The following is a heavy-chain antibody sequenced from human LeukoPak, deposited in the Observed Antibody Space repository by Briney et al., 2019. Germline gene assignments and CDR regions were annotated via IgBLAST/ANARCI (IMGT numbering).Heavy chain of an antibody. CDR2: IYHSGST. J-gene: IGHJ4*02. CDR3: ARVKGSSGWYYFDY. CDR1: GGSVSSSSYY. D-gene: IGHD6-19*01. Sequence: PSETLSLTCTVSGGSVSSSSYYWGWIRQPPGKGLEWIGSIYHSGSTYYNPSLKSRVTISVDTSKNQFSLKLSSVTAADTAVYYCARVKGSSGWYYFDYWGQGTLSPSPQ. V-gene: IGHV4-39*07.